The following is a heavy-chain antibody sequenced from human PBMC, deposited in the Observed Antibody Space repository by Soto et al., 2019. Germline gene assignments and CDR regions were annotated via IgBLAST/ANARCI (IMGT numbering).Heavy chain of an antibody. CDR2: ISSSSSYI. CDR1: GFTFSSYS. V-gene: IGHV3-21*01. Sequence: GGSLRLSCAASGFTFSSYSMNWVRQAPGKGLEWVSSISSSSSYIYYADSVKGRFTISRDNAKNSLYLQMNSLRAEDTAVYYCARDLTDYYYYMDVWGKGTTVTVSS. J-gene: IGHJ6*03. CDR3: ARDLTDYYYYMDV.